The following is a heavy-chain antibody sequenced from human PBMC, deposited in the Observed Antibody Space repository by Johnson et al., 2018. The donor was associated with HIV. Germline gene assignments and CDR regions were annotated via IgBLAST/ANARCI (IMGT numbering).Heavy chain of an antibody. CDR1: GFTFSSYG. CDR2: IWYDGSNK. V-gene: IGHV3-33*08. D-gene: IGHD1-26*01. CDR3: ARDRLLYSGSSVDTFDI. Sequence: VQLVESGGGVVQPGRSLRLSCAASGFTFSSYGMHWVRQAPGKGLEWVAVIWYDGSNKYYADSVKGRFTISRDNSKNTLYLQMNSLRADDTAMYYCARDRLLYSGSSVDTFDIWGQGTMVTVYS. J-gene: IGHJ3*02.